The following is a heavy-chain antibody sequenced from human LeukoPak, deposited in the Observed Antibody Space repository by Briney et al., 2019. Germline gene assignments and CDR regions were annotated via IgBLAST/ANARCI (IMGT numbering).Heavy chain of an antibody. Sequence: SVKVSCKASGGTFSSYAISWVRQAPGQGLEWMGGIIPIFGTANYAQKFQGRVTITTDESTSTAYMELSSLRSEDTAVYYCARGVTYAYYMGVWGKGTTVTVSS. CDR1: GGTFSSYA. D-gene: IGHD4-11*01. V-gene: IGHV1-69*05. CDR3: ARGVTYAYYMGV. CDR2: IIPIFGTA. J-gene: IGHJ6*03.